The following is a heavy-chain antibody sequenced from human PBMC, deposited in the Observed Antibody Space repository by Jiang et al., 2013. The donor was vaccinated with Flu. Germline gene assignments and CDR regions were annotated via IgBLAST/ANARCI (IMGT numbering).Heavy chain of an antibody. V-gene: IGHV3-23*01. Sequence: QLLESGGGLVXPGGSLRLSCAASGFTFSSYAMSWVRQAPGKGLEWVSGISGNGGRTYYPDSVKGRFSISRDNSKNGLYLQMSSLRAEDTAIYYCAKCGLGSSTSCYLQGFDPWGQGTLVTVSS. CDR1: GFTFSSYA. D-gene: IGHD2-2*01. J-gene: IGHJ5*02. CDR3: AKCGLGSSTSCYLQGFDP. CDR2: ISGNGGRT.